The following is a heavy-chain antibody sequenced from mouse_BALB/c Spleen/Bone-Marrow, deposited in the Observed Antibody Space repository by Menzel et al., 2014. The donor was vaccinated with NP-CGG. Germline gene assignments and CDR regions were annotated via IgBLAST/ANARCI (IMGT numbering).Heavy chain of an antibody. CDR3: ARGGVRGKDYFDY. CDR2: ILPGSGST. J-gene: IGHJ2*01. CDR1: GYTFSSYW. Sequence: QVQLQQSGAELMKPGASVKISCKATGYTFSSYWIEWVKQRPGHGLEWIGEILPGSGSTNYNEKFRGKATFTADTPSNTAYMQLSSLTSEDSAVYYCARGGVRGKDYFDYWGQGTTLTVSS. D-gene: IGHD2-14*01. V-gene: IGHV1-9*01.